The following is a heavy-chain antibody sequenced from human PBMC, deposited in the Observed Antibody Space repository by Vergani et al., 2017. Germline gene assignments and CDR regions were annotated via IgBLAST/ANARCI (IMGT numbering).Heavy chain of an antibody. Sequence: QEQLVQSGSELSEPGASVKVSCKASGYPFSSYVMNWVRQAPGQGLEWMGWINTNTGNATYAQAFTGRFVFSLDTSISTAYLQIGSLKAEDTAVYFCARAKRGRLAVGATDSWGQGTLLTVSS. CDR2: INTNTGNA. CDR3: ARAKRGRLAVGATDS. V-gene: IGHV7-4-1*01. CDR1: GYPFSSYV. J-gene: IGHJ4*02. D-gene: IGHD6-19*01.